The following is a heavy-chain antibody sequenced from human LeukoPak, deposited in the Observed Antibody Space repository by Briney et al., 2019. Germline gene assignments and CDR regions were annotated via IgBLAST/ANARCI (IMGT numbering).Heavy chain of an antibody. V-gene: IGHV3-30*04. J-gene: IGHJ4*02. CDR1: GFTFSSYA. Sequence: PGGSLRLSCAASGFTFSSYAMHWVRQAPGKGLEWVAVISYDGSNKYYADSVKGRFTISRDNSKSTLYLQMNSLRADDTAVYYCAREEEGIAAAGTIPLFDYWGQGTLVTVSS. D-gene: IGHD6-13*01. CDR3: AREEEGIAAAGTIPLFDY. CDR2: ISYDGSNK.